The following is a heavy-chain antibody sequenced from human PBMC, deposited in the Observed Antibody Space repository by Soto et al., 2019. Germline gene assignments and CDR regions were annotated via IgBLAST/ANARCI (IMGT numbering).Heavy chain of an antibody. Sequence: GGSLRLSCAASGFTFSDYYMSWIRQAPRKGLEWVSYISSSGSTIYYADSVKGRFTISRDNAKNSLYLQMNSLRAEDTAVYYCARGRVQLWNHAFDIWGQGTMVTVSS. J-gene: IGHJ3*02. CDR2: ISSSGSTI. CDR1: GFTFSDYY. D-gene: IGHD5-18*01. V-gene: IGHV3-11*01. CDR3: ARGRVQLWNHAFDI.